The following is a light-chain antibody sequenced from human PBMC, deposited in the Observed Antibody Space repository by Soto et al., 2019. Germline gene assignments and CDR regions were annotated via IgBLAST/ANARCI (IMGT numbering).Light chain of an antibody. J-gene: IGKJ2*01. Sequence: EIVLTQSPGTLSLSPGESATLSCRASQSFSTNYLAWYQHKAGQAPRLLIYGASTRATGIPDRFSGSGSGTDYTLTISTLEPEDFAVYYCQQYASSLVYTFGQGTKLELK. CDR1: QSFSTNY. CDR2: GAS. CDR3: QQYASSLVYT. V-gene: IGKV3-20*01.